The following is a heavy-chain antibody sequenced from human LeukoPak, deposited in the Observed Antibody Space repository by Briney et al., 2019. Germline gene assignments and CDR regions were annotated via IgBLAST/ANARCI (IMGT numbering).Heavy chain of an antibody. D-gene: IGHD3-22*01. J-gene: IGHJ3*02. CDR2: IKQDRSEK. CDR3: ARDERIGYSSRGVFDI. Sequence: GGSLRLSCAASGFTFTNYWMSWVRQAPGKGLELVANIKQDRSEKYYVDSVKGRFTISRDNAKNSLYLQMNSLRAEDTAVYYCARDERIGYSSRGVFDIWGQGTMVTVSS. V-gene: IGHV3-7*01. CDR1: GFTFTNYW.